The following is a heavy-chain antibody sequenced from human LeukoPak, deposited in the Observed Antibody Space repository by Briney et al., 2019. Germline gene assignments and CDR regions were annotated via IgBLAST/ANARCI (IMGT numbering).Heavy chain of an antibody. CDR1: VYTFTSYG. CDR3: ARGPYSSLFDY. Sequence: ASVKVSYKASVYTFTSYGISRVRQAPGQRLEWTGVIRAYNGNTNYAQKLQGRVTMTTDTSTSRAYMELRSLRSDDTAVYYCARGPYSSLFDYWGQGTLVTVSS. V-gene: IGHV1-18*04. J-gene: IGHJ4*02. CDR2: IRAYNGNT. D-gene: IGHD6-19*01.